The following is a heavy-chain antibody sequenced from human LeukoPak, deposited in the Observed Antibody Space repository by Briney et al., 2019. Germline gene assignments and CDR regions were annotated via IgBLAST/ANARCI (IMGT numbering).Heavy chain of an antibody. V-gene: IGHV3-23*01. CDR3: AFLDSSGFYYGRLRY. CDR1: GFTFSDHA. Sequence: GGSLRLSCAASGFTFSDHAMTWVRQTPGKGLESVSSTSAGGDITHYAESVKGRFIISRDNSKNTLCLQMNSLRAEDTAIYFCAFLDSSGFYYGRLRYWGQGTPVTVSS. D-gene: IGHD3-22*01. J-gene: IGHJ4*02. CDR2: TSAGGDIT.